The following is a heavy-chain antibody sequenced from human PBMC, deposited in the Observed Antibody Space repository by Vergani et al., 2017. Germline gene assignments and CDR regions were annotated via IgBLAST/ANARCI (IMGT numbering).Heavy chain of an antibody. V-gene: IGHV3-30*18. CDR2: ISYDGSNK. D-gene: IGHD3-16*01. CDR1: GFTFSSYG. Sequence: QVQLVESGGGVVQPGRSLRLSCAASGFTFSSYGMHWVRQAPGKGLEWVAVISYDGSNKYYADSVKGRFTISRDNSKNTRYLQMNSLRAEDTAVYYCAKAMIKAKNWFDPWGQGTLVTVSS. CDR3: AKAMIKAKNWFDP. J-gene: IGHJ5*02.